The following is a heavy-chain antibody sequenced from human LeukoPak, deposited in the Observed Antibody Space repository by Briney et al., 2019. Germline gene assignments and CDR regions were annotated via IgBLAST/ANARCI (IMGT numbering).Heavy chain of an antibody. CDR2: GSGNGGTT. CDR1: GFTFTSYG. J-gene: IGHJ3*02. D-gene: IGHD3-16*01. V-gene: IGHV3-23*01. Sequence: GGSLRLSCVASGFTFTSYGMTWVRQAPGKGLEWVSTGSGNGGTTWYADSVKGRFTISRDNSKNTLYLQMNSLRAEDTAVFYCAKDRDDYVWGSYLGAFDIWGQGAMVTVSS. CDR3: AKDRDDYVWGSYLGAFDI.